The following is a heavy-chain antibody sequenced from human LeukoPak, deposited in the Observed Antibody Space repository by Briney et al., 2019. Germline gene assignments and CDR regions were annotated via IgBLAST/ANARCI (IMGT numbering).Heavy chain of an antibody. Sequence: SETLSLTCTVSGGSIISSSYYWGWIRQPPGKGLEWIGSIYYSGSTYYNPSLKSRVTISVDTSKNQFSLKLSSVTAADTAVYYCARRYSSSGGYYFDYWGQGTLVTVSS. D-gene: IGHD6-6*01. J-gene: IGHJ4*02. CDR1: GGSIISSSYY. V-gene: IGHV4-39*01. CDR3: ARRYSSSGGYYFDY. CDR2: IYYSGST.